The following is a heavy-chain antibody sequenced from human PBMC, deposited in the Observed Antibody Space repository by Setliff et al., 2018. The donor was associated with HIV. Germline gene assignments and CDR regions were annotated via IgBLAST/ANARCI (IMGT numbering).Heavy chain of an antibody. CDR2: ISTFNGNT. CDR3: ARAAYCSGGVCFHRPYFDQ. CDR1: GYTFTSCG. Sequence: GASVKVSCKASGYTFTSCGISWVRQAPGQGLEWMGWISTFNGNTDSAQRLQGRVTMTTDTSTSTAYMELRSLRSDDRAVYYCARAAYCSGGVCFHRPYFDQWGQGSLVTVSS. J-gene: IGHJ4*02. D-gene: IGHD2-15*01. V-gene: IGHV1-18*01.